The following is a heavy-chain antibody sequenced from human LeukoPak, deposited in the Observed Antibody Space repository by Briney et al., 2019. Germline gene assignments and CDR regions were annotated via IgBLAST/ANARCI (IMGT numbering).Heavy chain of an antibody. D-gene: IGHD3-3*01. Sequence: SETLSLTCAAYGGSVSGYYWSWIRQPPGKGLEWIGEISHRGRTHYNPSLKGRVTMSVDTSKNQFALEVASVPAADTAVYYCARIPLYFLEPFDYWGQGILVTVSS. J-gene: IGHJ4*02. CDR1: GGSVSGYY. V-gene: IGHV4-34*01. CDR3: ARIPLYFLEPFDY. CDR2: ISHRGRT.